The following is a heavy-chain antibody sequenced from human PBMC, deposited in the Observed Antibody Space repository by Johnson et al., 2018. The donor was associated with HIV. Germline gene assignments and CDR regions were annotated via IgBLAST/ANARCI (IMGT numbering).Heavy chain of an antibody. Sequence: VQLVESGGGLVQPGGSLRLSCAASGFTVSSNYMSWVRQGPGKGLEWVSVINSGGSTYYAYSVRGRFTISRDNSKNMVYLQMNSLRAEDTAVYYCARACRDGYTCDAFDIWGQGTMVTVSS. CDR3: ARACRDGYTCDAFDI. J-gene: IGHJ3*02. CDR2: INSGGST. V-gene: IGHV3-66*01. CDR1: GFTVSSNY. D-gene: IGHD5-24*01.